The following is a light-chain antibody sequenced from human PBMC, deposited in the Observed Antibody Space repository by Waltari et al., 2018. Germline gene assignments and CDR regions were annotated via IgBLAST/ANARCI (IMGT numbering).Light chain of an antibody. J-gene: IGKJ1*01. CDR2: AAS. CDR1: QSISRF. Sequence: EIVLTQSPGTLSLSPGGRATLSCRASQSISRFLAWYQQKPGRAPRLLIYAASTRATGIPDRCSGSESETDFSLTISGLEPEDCAVYYCQHHLRLPATFGQGTKVEIK. CDR3: QHHLRLPAT. V-gene: IGKV3-20*01.